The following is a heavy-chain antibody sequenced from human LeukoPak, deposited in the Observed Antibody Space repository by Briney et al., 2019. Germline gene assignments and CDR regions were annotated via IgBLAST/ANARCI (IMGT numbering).Heavy chain of an antibody. V-gene: IGHV4-34*01. CDR2: INHSGST. Sequence: SETLSLTCAVYGGSFSDYYWSWIRQPPGKGLEWIGEINHSGSTNYNPSLKSRVTISVDTSKNQFSLKLSSVTAADTAVYYCARLLVRWQITSKESSDYWGQGTLVTVSS. CDR3: ARLLVRWQITSKESSDY. D-gene: IGHD4-23*01. J-gene: IGHJ4*02. CDR1: GGSFSDYY.